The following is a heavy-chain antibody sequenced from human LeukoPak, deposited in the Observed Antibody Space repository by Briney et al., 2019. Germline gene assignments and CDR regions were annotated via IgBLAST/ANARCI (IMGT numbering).Heavy chain of an antibody. Sequence: ASVKVSCKASGYTFTGYYMHWVRQAPGQGLEWMGWMNPNSGNTGHAQKFQGRVTITRNTSISTAYMELSSLRSEDTAVYYCARGSVGYCSGGSCYSFPFWGQGTLVTVSS. CDR2: MNPNSGNT. CDR1: GYTFTGYY. V-gene: IGHV1-8*03. D-gene: IGHD2-15*01. CDR3: ARGSVGYCSGGSCYSFPF. J-gene: IGHJ4*02.